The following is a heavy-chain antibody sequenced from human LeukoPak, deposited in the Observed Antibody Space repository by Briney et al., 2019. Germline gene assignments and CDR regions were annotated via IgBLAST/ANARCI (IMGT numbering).Heavy chain of an antibody. CDR1: GSTFSDYN. CDR3: AELGITMIGGV. Sequence: PGGSLRVSCAASGSTFSDYNMRWIRQAPGKGLEWVSSISRSGSTKYYADSVKGRFTISRDNAKNSLFLQMNSLRAEDTAVYYCAELGITMIGGVWGKGTTVTISS. D-gene: IGHD3-10*02. CDR2: ISRSGSTK. V-gene: IGHV3-11*01. J-gene: IGHJ6*04.